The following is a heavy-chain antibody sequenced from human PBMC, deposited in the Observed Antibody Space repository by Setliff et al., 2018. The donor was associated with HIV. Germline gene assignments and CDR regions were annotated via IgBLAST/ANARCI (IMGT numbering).Heavy chain of an antibody. CDR3: VRGGQYYRSTYYYYYMDV. D-gene: IGHD3-16*02. J-gene: IGHJ6*03. V-gene: IGHV1-69*13. CDR2: ITPTSGTA. Sequence: SVKVSCKASGGTFRSYGISWVRQAPGQGLEWMGGITPTSGTANYAQKFQGRVTIAADEFTSTAYMELSSLRSEDTAVYYCVRGGQYYRSTYYYYYMDVWGKGTTVTVSS. CDR1: GGTFRSYG.